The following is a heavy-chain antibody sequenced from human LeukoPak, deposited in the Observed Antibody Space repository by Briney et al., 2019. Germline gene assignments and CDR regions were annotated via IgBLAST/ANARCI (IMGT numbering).Heavy chain of an antibody. CDR3: ARQGSGYADWFDP. CDR1: GGSISSSSYY. Sequence: SETLSLTCTVSGGSISSSSYYWGWIRQPPGKGLEWIGSIYYSGSTYYNPSLKRRVTISVDTSKSQFSLKLSSVTAADTAVYYCARQGSGYADWFDPWGQGTLVTVSS. CDR2: IYYSGST. V-gene: IGHV4-39*01. D-gene: IGHD5-12*01. J-gene: IGHJ5*02.